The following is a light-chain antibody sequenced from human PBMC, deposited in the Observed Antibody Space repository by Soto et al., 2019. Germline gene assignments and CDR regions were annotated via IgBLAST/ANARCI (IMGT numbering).Light chain of an antibody. Sequence: QSVLTQPRSVSGPPGQSVSISCSGTSSDVGTYNYVSWYQQHPGKAPKPMIYDVSKRPSGVPDRFSGSKSGNTASLTISGLQAEDEADYYCCSYAGGYTHAVFGGGTKLTVL. CDR1: SSDVGTYNY. CDR3: CSYAGGYTHAV. CDR2: DVS. V-gene: IGLV2-11*01. J-gene: IGLJ2*01.